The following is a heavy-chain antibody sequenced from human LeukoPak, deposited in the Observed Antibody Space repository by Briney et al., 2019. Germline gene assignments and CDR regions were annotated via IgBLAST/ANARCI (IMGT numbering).Heavy chain of an antibody. CDR2: IYPSDSDT. V-gene: IGHV5-51*01. CDR3: ARRHKRGAYSYAVDY. CDR1: GYSFTNYW. D-gene: IGHD5-18*01. J-gene: IGHJ4*02. Sequence: GESLKISFKDSGYSFTNYWIVWVRQMPGKGLEWMGIIYPSDSDTRYSPSFQGQVTISADKSISTAYLQWNSLKASDTAMYYCARRHKRGAYSYAVDYWGQGTLVTVSS.